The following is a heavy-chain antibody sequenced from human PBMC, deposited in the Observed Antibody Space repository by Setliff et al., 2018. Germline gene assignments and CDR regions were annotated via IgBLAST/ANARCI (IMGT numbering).Heavy chain of an antibody. D-gene: IGHD6-19*01. CDR1: GFTVSSNY. J-gene: IGHJ1*01. Sequence: GVLRLSCAASGFTVSSNYMSWVRQAPGKGPEYVSIIYTDGTTYYTDSVKGRFTISRDNSKNTLYLQLNSLRAEDTAVYYCVRDPWQWRTTFTSAEYFQHWGQGTLVTVSS. V-gene: IGHV3-66*01. CDR2: IYTDGTT. CDR3: VRDPWQWRTTFTSAEYFQH.